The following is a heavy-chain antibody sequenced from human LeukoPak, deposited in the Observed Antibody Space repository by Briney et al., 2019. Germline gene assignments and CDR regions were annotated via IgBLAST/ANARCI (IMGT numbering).Heavy chain of an antibody. V-gene: IGHV3-21*01. CDR1: GFTFSSYS. D-gene: IGHD3-9*01. CDR3: ARDRKYYDILTVYYYMDV. J-gene: IGHJ6*03. Sequence: GGSLRLSCAASGFTFSSYSMNWVRQAPGKGLEWVSSISSSSSYIYYADSVKGRFTISRDNAKNSLYLQMNSLRAEDTAVYYCARDRKYYDILTVYYYMDVWGKGTTVTVSS. CDR2: ISSSSSYI.